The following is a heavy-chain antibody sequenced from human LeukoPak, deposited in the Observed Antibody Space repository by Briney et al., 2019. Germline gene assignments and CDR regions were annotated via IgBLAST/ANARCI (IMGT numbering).Heavy chain of an antibody. V-gene: IGHV3-48*01. CDR2: ISSSSITI. J-gene: IGHJ4*02. CDR3: ARDKMGIDY. CDR1: GFTFSTYA. D-gene: IGHD7-27*01. Sequence: PGGSLRLSCADSGFTFSTYAMNWVRQAPGKGLEWVSYISSSSITIYYADSVKGRFTISRDNAKKSLYLQMNTLRAEDTAVYYCARDKMGIDYWGQGTLVTVSS.